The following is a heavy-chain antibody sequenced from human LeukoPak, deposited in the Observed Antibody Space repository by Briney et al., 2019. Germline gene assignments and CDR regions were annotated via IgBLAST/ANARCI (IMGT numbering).Heavy chain of an antibody. J-gene: IGHJ5*02. D-gene: IGHD2-2*01. CDR3: AREPAAGYCSSTSCLNWFDP. CDR2: ISSSGSTI. Sequence: GGSLRLSCAASGFTFSDYYMSWIRQALGKGLEWVSYISSSGSTIYYADSVKGRFTISRDNAKNSLYLQMNSLRAEDTAVYYCAREPAAGYCSSTSCLNWFDPWGQGTLVTVSS. V-gene: IGHV3-11*01. CDR1: GFTFSDYY.